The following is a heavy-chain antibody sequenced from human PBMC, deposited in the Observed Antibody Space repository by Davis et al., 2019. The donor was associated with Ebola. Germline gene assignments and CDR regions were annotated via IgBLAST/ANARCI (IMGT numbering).Heavy chain of an antibody. V-gene: IGHV3-7*03. J-gene: IGHJ4*02. D-gene: IGHD3-22*01. Sequence: SLRLSCAASGFTFSSYWMSWVRQAPGKGLEWVANIKQDGSEKYYVDSVKGRFTISRDNAKNSLYLQMNSLGAEDTAVYYCARAFSSGSITPFDYWGQGTLVTVSS. CDR1: GFTFSSYW. CDR2: IKQDGSEK. CDR3: ARAFSSGSITPFDY.